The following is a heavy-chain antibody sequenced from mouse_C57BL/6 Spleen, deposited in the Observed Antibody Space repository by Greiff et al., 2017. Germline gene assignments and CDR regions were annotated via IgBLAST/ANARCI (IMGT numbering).Heavy chain of an antibody. V-gene: IGHV1-53*01. CDR2: IIPSNGGT. D-gene: IGHD1-1*01. J-gene: IGHJ2*01. CDR1: GYTFTSYW. Sequence: QVQLQQPGTELVKPGASVKLSCTASGYTFTSYWMHWVKQRPGQGLEWIGNIIPSNGGTNYNEKFKSKATLTVDKSSSTAYMQLSSLKTEDSAVYYCARSGYYYDTSYYWGQGTTLTVSS. CDR3: ARSGYYYDTSYY.